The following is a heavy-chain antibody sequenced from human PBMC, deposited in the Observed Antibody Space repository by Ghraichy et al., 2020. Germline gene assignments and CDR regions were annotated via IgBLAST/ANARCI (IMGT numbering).Heavy chain of an antibody. CDR2: ISGSGGST. D-gene: IGHD1-26*01. J-gene: IGHJ6*02. CDR1: GFTFSSYA. Sequence: GGSLRLSCAASGFTFSSYAMSWVRQAPGKGLEWVSAISGSGGSTYYADSVKGRFTISRDNSKNTLYLQRNSLRAEDTAVYYCAKDELWELQDYYYYGMDVWGQGTTVTVSS. CDR3: AKDELWELQDYYYYGMDV. V-gene: IGHV3-23*01.